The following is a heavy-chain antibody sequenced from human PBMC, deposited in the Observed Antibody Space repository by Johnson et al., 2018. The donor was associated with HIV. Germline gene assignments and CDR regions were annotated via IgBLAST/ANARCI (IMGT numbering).Heavy chain of an antibody. CDR3: AKDAAAAALRAFDN. CDR1: GFNFDDYS. J-gene: IGHJ3*02. V-gene: IGHV3-9*01. CDR2: ISWNSGSV. Sequence: VQLVESGGGVVQPGRSLRLSCAASGFNFDDYSMHWVRQAPGKGLEWVSGISWNSGSVGYADSVNGRFTISRDNAKNTLFLQMNSLRAEDTAVYYCAKDAAAAALRAFDNWGQGTMVTVSS. D-gene: IGHD6-13*01.